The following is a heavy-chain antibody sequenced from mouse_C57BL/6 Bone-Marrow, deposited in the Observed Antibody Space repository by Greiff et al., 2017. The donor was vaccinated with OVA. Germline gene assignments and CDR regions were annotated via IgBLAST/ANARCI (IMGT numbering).Heavy chain of an antibody. Sequence: VQLQQSGAELVRPGASVKLSCTASGFNIKDDYMHWVKQRPEQGLEWIGWIDPENGDTEYASKFQGKATITADTSSNTAYLQLSSLTSEDTAVYYCTTNDGKGGGFDYWGQGTTLTVSS. CDR1: GFNIKDDY. CDR3: TTNDGKGGGFDY. CDR2: IDPENGDT. V-gene: IGHV14-4*01. J-gene: IGHJ2*01. D-gene: IGHD2-1*01.